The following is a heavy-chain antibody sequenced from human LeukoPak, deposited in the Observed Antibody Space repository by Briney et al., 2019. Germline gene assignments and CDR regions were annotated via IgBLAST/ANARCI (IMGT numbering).Heavy chain of an antibody. CDR1: GFTFTDAW. CDR3: TMDDVGLAPDY. Sequence: PGGSLRLSCAASGFTFTDAWMSWVRQAPGKGLEWVGRIESKTDGGTTCYAAPVKGRFTISRDDSKNTLYLQMNSLKTEDTAVYFCTMDDVGLAPDYWGQGTLVTVSS. J-gene: IGHJ4*02. CDR2: IESKTDGGTT. D-gene: IGHD1-26*01. V-gene: IGHV3-15*04.